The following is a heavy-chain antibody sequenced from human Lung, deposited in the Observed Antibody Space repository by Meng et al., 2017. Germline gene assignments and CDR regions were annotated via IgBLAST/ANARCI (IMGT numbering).Heavy chain of an antibody. CDR1: GWSFSDYY. D-gene: IGHD4-11*01. J-gene: IGHJ4*02. CDR2: INHSGST. V-gene: IGHV4-34*01. CDR3: ARGPTTMAHDFDY. Sequence: VQLQQWGAGHFMPSEALPLTCVVSGWSFSDYYWSWIRQPPGKGLEWIGEINHSGSTNYNPSLESRATISVDTSQNNLSLKLSSVTAADSAVYYCARGPTTMAHDFDYWGQGTLVTVSS.